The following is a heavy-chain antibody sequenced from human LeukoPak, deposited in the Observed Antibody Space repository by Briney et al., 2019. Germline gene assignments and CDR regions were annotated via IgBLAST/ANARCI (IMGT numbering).Heavy chain of an antibody. J-gene: IGHJ4*02. CDR2: ISYDGRNI. CDR3: ARAGYSYDSFDY. CDR1: GFTFNNYG. Sequence: GKSLRLSCAASGFTFNNYGMHWVRQAPGKGLEWVAVISYDGRNIHYPDSVKGRFTISRDNAKNTLYLQMNSLRAEDAAVYYCARAGYSYDSFDYWGQGTLVTVSS. D-gene: IGHD5-18*01. V-gene: IGHV3-30*03.